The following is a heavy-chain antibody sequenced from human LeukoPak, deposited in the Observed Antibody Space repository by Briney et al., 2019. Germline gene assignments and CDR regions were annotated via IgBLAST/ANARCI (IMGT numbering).Heavy chain of an antibody. CDR1: GYTFTSYG. V-gene: IGHV1-18*01. CDR3: ARVVYYYDSSGYYRIFDY. J-gene: IGHJ4*02. CDR2: ISAYNGNT. Sequence: ASVKVSCKASGYTFTSYGISWVRQAPGQGLEWMGWISAYNGNTNYAQKLQGRVTMTRDMSTSTVYMELSSLRSEDTAVYYCARVVYYYDSSGYYRIFDYWGQGTLVTVSS. D-gene: IGHD3-22*01.